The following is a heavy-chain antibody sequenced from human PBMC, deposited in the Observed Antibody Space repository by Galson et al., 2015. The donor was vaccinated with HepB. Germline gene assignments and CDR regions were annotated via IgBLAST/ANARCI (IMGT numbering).Heavy chain of an antibody. Sequence: SVKVSCKASGYTFTSYAMHWVRQAPGQRLEWMGWINAGNGNTKYSQKFQGRVTITRDTSASTAYMELSSLRSEDTAVYYCARGYSSSWYKIYYDYGMDDWGQGTTVTVSS. V-gene: IGHV1-3*01. CDR1: GYTFTSYA. CDR2: INAGNGNT. J-gene: IGHJ6*02. D-gene: IGHD6-13*01. CDR3: ARGYSSSWYKIYYDYGMDD.